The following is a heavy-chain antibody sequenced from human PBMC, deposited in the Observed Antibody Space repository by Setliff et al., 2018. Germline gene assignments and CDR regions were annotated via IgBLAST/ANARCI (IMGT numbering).Heavy chain of an antibody. Sequence: ASVKVSCKVSGYTLTALSMHWVRQAPGKGLEWMGGFDPEAGETIYAQKFQGRVTVTEDTSTDTAYMELSSLRAEDTAVYYCATERLLDYYGSGSYPSFDYWGQGTLVTVSS. V-gene: IGHV1-24*01. CDR1: GYTLTALS. CDR2: FDPEAGET. CDR3: ATERLLDYYGSGSYPSFDY. D-gene: IGHD3-10*01. J-gene: IGHJ4*02.